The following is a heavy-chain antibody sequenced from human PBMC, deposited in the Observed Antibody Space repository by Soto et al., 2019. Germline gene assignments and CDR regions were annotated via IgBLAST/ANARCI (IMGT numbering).Heavy chain of an antibody. V-gene: IGHV1-46*03. CDR2: INPSGGST. CDR3: ARVHYYGSGSRDFDY. Sequence: ASVKASSKASGSPFTSYYIHWVRQAPGQGLEWMGIINPSGGSTSYAQKFQGRVTMTRDTSTSTVYMELSSLRSEDTAVYYCARVHYYGSGSRDFDYWGQGTLVPSPQ. D-gene: IGHD3-10*01. J-gene: IGHJ4*02. CDR1: GSPFTSYY.